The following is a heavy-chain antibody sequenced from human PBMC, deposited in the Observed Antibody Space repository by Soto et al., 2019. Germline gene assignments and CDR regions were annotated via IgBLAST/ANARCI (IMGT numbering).Heavy chain of an antibody. D-gene: IGHD2-15*01. CDR2: INNAGSIT. J-gene: IGHJ6*02. CDR3: ARDKSGEEIASLDRYDYYYYGMDV. V-gene: IGHV3-74*01. CDR1: GFTFSSYW. Sequence: GGSLRLSCAASGFTFSSYWMHWVRQAPGKGLVWVSRINNAGSITNYADSVKGRFTISRDNAKNTLYLQMNSLRAEDTAVYYCARDKSGEEIASLDRYDYYYYGMDVWGQGTTVTVSS.